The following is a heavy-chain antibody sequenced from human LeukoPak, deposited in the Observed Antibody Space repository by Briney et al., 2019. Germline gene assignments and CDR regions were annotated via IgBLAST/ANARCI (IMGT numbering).Heavy chain of an antibody. CDR3: ARHEYGHGYAY. CDR2: ICDSGSA. Sequence: SETLSLTCTVSGGSISSCTYYWGWIRQPPGEGLEWIGSICDSGSAYYNPSLKSRVTISVDTSKKQFSLRLSSVTAADTAVYYCARHEYGHGYAYWGQGTLVTVSS. CDR1: GGSISSCTYY. D-gene: IGHD5-18*01. V-gene: IGHV4-39*01. J-gene: IGHJ4*02.